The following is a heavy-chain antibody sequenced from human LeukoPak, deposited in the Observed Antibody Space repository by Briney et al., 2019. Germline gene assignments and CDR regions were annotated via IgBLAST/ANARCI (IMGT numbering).Heavy chain of an antibody. CDR1: GYTFTSYY. J-gene: IGHJ4*02. V-gene: IGHV1-46*01. D-gene: IGHD6-19*01. CDR2: INPSGGST. Sequence: ASVKVSCKASGYTFTSYYMHWARQAPGQGLEWMGIINPSGGSTSYAQKFRGRVTMTRDTSTSTVYMELSSLRSEDTAVYYCAREDSSGWYVFDYWGQGTLVTVSS. CDR3: AREDSSGWYVFDY.